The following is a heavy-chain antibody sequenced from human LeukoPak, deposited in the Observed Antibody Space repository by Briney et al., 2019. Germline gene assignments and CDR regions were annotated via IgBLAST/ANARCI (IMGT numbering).Heavy chain of an antibody. CDR2: INLNSGGT. CDR1: GYTFTGYY. V-gene: IGHV1-2*02. J-gene: IGHJ4*02. CDR3: ARVEMATKIALFDY. Sequence: ASVKVSCKASGYTFTGYYMHWVRQAPGQGLEWMGWINLNSGGTNYAKQFHGRVTMTRDTSISTAYMELSRLRSDDTAVYHCARVEMATKIALFDYWGQGTLVTVSS. D-gene: IGHD5-24*01.